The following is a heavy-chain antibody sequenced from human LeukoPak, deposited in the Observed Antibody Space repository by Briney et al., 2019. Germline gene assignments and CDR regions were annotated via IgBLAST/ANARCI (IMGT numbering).Heavy chain of an antibody. Sequence: ASVKVSCKASGYTFTGYYMHWVRQAPGQGLEWMGWINPNSGGTNYAQKFQGRVTITRNTSISTAYMELSSLRSEDTAVYYCARRAVAAKRGGPYYFDYWGQGTLVTVSS. CDR2: INPNSGGT. D-gene: IGHD6-19*01. J-gene: IGHJ4*02. CDR1: GYTFTGYY. CDR3: ARRAVAAKRGGPYYFDY. V-gene: IGHV1-2*02.